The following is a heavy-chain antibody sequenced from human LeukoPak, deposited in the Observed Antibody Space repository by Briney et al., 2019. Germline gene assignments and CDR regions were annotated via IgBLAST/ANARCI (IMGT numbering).Heavy chain of an antibody. Sequence: SVKVSCRASGGTFSSYTISWVRQAPGQGLEGMGRIIPILGEPDYAQKFQGRLTITADMSTSTAYMELSSLRSEDTAVYYCARKGGLGTYGIFDYWGQGTLVSVSS. D-gene: IGHD3-10*01. V-gene: IGHV1-69*02. CDR3: ARKGGLGTYGIFDY. J-gene: IGHJ4*02. CDR1: GGTFSSYT. CDR2: IIPILGEP.